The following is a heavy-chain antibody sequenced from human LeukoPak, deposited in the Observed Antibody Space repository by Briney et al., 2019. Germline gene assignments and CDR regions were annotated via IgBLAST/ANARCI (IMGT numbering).Heavy chain of an antibody. CDR2: MYYSGST. CDR1: GGSISSSSYY. CDR3: ARDGTTVSPAV. D-gene: IGHD4-17*01. J-gene: IGHJ6*04. Sequence: PSETLSLTCTVSGGSISSSSYYWGWIRQPPGKGLEWIGNMYYSGSTYYNPSLKSRVTISIDTSKNQLSLKLRSVTAADTAVYYCARDGTTVSPAVWGKGTTVTVSS. V-gene: IGHV4-39*07.